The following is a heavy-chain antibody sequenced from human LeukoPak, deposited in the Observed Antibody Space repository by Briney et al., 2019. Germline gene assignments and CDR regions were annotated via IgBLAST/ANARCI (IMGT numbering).Heavy chain of an antibody. J-gene: IGHJ6*02. D-gene: IGHD3-3*01. CDR3: ARSITIFGDGMDV. Sequence: ASVKVSCKASGYTFTGYYMHWVRQAPGQGLEWMGWINPNSGGTNYAQKVQGRVTMTRDTSISTAYMELSRLRSDDTAVYYCARSITIFGDGMDVWGQGTTVTVSS. CDR1: GYTFTGYY. CDR2: INPNSGGT. V-gene: IGHV1-2*02.